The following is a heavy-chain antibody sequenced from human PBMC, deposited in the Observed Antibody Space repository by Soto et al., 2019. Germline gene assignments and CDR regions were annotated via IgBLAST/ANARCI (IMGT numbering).Heavy chain of an antibody. CDR3: ARDRGYCSGGSCYVAGY. V-gene: IGHV3-74*01. D-gene: IGHD2-15*01. J-gene: IGHJ4*02. CDR1: GFTFSSYW. CDR2: INSDGSST. Sequence: EVQLVESGGGLVQPGGSLRLSCAASGFTFSSYWMHWVRQAPGKGLVWVSRINSDGSSTNYADSVKGRFTISRDNAKNXXYLQMNSLRAEDTAVYYCARDRGYCSGGSCYVAGYWGQGTLVTVSS.